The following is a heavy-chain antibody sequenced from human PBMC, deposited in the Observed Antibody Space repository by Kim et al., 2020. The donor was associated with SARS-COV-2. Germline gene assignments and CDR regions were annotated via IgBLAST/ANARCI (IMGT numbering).Heavy chain of an antibody. J-gene: IGHJ6*02. D-gene: IGHD5-12*01. V-gene: IGHV1-46*01. Sequence: ASVKVSCKASGYTFTSYYMYWVRQAPGQGLEWMGIINPSGGSTSYAQKFQGRVTMTRDTSTSTVYMELSSLRSEDTAVYYCARGGYSGYAIYYGMDFWGQGTTVTVSS. CDR3: ARGGYSGYAIYYGMDF. CDR2: INPSGGST. CDR1: GYTFTSYY.